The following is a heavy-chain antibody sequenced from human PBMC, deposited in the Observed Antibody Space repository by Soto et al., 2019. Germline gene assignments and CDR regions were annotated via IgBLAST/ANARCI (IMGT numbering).Heavy chain of an antibody. Sequence: GGSLRLSCAASGFTFSYYYMSWVRQAPGRGLEWISYSSNSGTFARYATSVKGRFSISRDNANNSLYLEMNSLRVEDTAVYYCARSGDNFNVLDYWGQGTPVTVS. CDR1: GFTFSYYY. CDR3: ARSGDNFNVLDY. V-gene: IGHV3-11*06. D-gene: IGHD1-1*01. J-gene: IGHJ4*02. CDR2: SSNSGTFA.